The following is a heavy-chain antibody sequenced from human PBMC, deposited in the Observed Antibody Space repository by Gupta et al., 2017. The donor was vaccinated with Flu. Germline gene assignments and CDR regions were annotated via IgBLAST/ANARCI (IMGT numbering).Heavy chain of an antibody. CDR1: GFPLSDYW. V-gene: IGHV3-7*01. D-gene: IGHD4-17*01. CDR2: INRDGSVI. Sequence: EVQLVESGGGLVQPGGPLRLSCGASGFPLSDYWMSWVRQAPGKGPELVANINRDGSVINYMDFVRGRFTISRDNAKNAVYFQMNSLRVDDTAVYYCARDVGSGDYDSWGQGTLVTVSS. CDR3: ARDVGSGDYDS. J-gene: IGHJ5*01.